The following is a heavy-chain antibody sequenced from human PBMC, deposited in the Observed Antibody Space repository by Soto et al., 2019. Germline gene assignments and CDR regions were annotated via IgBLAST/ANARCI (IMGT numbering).Heavy chain of an antibody. Sequence: EGQLLEPGGGLVQPGGSLRLSCVASGFTFKNFAMTWVRQAPGKGMEWVSAIGGSGSSANYADSVKGRFTVSRDDSKSTLYLQMSGLRVDDTALYYCAKDAVAYNGEWDWFDLWGQGTLVTVSS. CDR3: AKDAVAYNGEWDWFDL. D-gene: IGHD3-10*01. J-gene: IGHJ5*02. CDR1: GFTFKNFA. CDR2: IGGSGSSA. V-gene: IGHV3-23*01.